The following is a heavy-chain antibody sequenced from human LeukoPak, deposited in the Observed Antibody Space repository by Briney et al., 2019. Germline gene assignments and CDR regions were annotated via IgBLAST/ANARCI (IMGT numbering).Heavy chain of an antibody. CDR2: FDPEYGET. Sequence: ASVKVSCKVSGYILTELPMQWVRQAPGKGLEWMGGFDPEYGETIYAQKFQGRVTMTEDTSTDTAYMELSSLRSEDTAVYYCATRASVGVVKVSWFDPWGQGTLVTVSS. J-gene: IGHJ5*02. CDR1: GYILTELP. D-gene: IGHD3-3*01. V-gene: IGHV1-24*01. CDR3: ATRASVGVVKVSWFDP.